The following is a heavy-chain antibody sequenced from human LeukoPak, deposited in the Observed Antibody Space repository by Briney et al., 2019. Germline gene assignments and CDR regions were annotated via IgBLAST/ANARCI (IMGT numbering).Heavy chain of an antibody. CDR2: IYYSFSGST. V-gene: IGHV4-59*12. CDR3: AREGPTGYFDY. D-gene: IGHD1-14*01. Sequence: PSETLSLTCTVSGGSISSYYWSWIRQPPGKGLEWIGHIYYSFSGSTNYNPPLKSRVTISVDTSKGQFSLRLSSVTAADTAVYYCAREGPTGYFDYWGQGALVTVSS. J-gene: IGHJ4*02. CDR1: GGSISSYY.